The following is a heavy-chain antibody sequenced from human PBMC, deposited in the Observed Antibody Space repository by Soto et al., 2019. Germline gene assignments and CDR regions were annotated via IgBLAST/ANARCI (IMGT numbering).Heavy chain of an antibody. CDR2: ISSSSSYI. V-gene: IGHV3-21*01. J-gene: IGHJ4*02. Sequence: GGSLRLSCAASGFTFSSYSMNWVRQAPGKGLEWVSSISSSSSYIYYADSVKGRFTISRDNAKNSLYLQMNSLRAEDTAVYYCASYDFWSGYSKRGYWGQGTLVTVSS. CDR3: ASYDFWSGYSKRGY. CDR1: GFTFSSYS. D-gene: IGHD3-3*01.